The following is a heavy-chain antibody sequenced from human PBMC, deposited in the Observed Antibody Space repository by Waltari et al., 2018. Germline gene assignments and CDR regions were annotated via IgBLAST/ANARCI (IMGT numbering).Heavy chain of an antibody. CDR3: GRSYDFWSGYPVDH. D-gene: IGHD3-3*01. V-gene: IGHV4-59*01. CDR1: GDSINNYY. Sequence: QVQLQESGPGLVKPSETLSLTCAVSGDSINNYYWNWIRQPPGRELEWIGYVAYNGRTWYSPSLKSRVTISVDTSKTQFSLELTSVTAADTAVYYCGRSYDFWSGYPVDHWGPGSLVTVSS. CDR2: VAYNGRT. J-gene: IGHJ4*02.